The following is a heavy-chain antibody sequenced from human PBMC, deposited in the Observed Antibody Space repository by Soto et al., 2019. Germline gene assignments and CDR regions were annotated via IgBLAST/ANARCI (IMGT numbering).Heavy chain of an antibody. CDR3: ARHGYCSGGSCYSGSWFDP. Sequence: PSETLSLTCTVSGGSISSYYWSWIRQPPGKGLEWIGYIYYSGSTNYNPSLKSRVTISVDTSKNQFSLKLSSVTAADTAVYFCARHGYCSGGSCYSGSWFDPWGQGTLVTVSS. V-gene: IGHV4-59*08. J-gene: IGHJ5*02. CDR2: IYYSGST. CDR1: GGSISSYY. D-gene: IGHD2-15*01.